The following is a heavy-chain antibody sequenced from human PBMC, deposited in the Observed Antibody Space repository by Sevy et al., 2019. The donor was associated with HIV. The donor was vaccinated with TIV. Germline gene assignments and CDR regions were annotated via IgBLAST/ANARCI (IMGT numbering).Heavy chain of an antibody. CDR2: IYYSGST. Sequence: SETLSLTCTVSGGSISSSSYYWGWIRQPPGKGLEWIGSIYYSGSTYYNPSLKSRVTISIDTSKNQFSLKLSSVTAADTAVYYCESGRGTNSRGPYSSSWYGYWGQGTLVTVSS. CDR1: GGSISSSSYY. D-gene: IGHD6-13*01. V-gene: IGHV4-39*01. J-gene: IGHJ4*02. CDR3: ESGRGTNSRGPYSSSWYGY.